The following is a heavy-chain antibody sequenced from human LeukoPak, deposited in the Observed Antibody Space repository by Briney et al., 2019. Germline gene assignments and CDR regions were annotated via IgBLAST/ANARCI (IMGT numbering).Heavy chain of an antibody. CDR2: INPNSGGT. CDR3: AIRDCPQGGFDY. V-gene: IGHV1-2*02. J-gene: IGHJ4*02. Sequence: ASVKVFCKASGYNFTGYYKNLVRQASGQGLEWMGWINPNSGGTDYAQKFQGRVTMTRDTSISTAYMELNRLRSDDTAVYYCAIRDCPQGGFDYWGQGTLVTVS. D-gene: IGHD2-21*01. CDR1: GYNFTGYY.